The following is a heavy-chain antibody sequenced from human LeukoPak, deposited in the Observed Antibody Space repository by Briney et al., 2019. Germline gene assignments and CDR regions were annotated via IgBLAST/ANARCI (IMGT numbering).Heavy chain of an antibody. J-gene: IGHJ4*02. D-gene: IGHD2-2*01. CDR1: GYTFTGYY. Sequence: GSVTVSCKASGYTFTGYYMHWGGQAPGQGREGMGIINPSGGSTSNAQTFQGRVTIKRDTSTSTVYMELRSLRSEDTAVYYCGRELVVGPPAKGYLAYWGQGTLVTVSS. CDR2: INPSGGST. CDR3: GRELVVGPPAKGYLAY. V-gene: IGHV1-46*03.